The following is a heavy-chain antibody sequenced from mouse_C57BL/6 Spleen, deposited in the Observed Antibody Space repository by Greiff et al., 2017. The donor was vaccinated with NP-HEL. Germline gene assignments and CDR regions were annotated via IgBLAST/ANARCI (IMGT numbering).Heavy chain of an antibody. CDR2: INPNNGGT. D-gene: IGHD1-1*01. J-gene: IGHJ4*01. CDR1: GYTFTDYY. V-gene: IGHV1-26*01. CDR3: ARGRLRGAMDY. Sequence: EVQLQQSGPELVKPGASVKISCKASGYTFTDYYMNWVKQSHGKSLEWIGDINPNNGGTSYNQKFKGKATLTVDKSSSTAYMELRSLTSEDSAVYYCARGRLRGAMDYWGQGTSGTVSA.